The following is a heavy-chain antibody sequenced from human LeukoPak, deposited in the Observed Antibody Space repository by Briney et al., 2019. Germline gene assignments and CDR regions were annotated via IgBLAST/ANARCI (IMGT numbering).Heavy chain of an antibody. V-gene: IGHV1-18*01. D-gene: IGHD1-26*01. J-gene: IGHJ3*02. CDR3: AREPVGATTGAFDI. CDR1: GYTFTSYG. CDR2: ISAYNGNT. Sequence: ASVKVSCKASGYTFTSYGISWVRQAPGQGLEWMGWISAYNGNTNYAQKLQGRVTMTTDTSTSTAYMELRSLRSDNTAVYYCAREPVGATTGAFDIWGQGTMVTVSS.